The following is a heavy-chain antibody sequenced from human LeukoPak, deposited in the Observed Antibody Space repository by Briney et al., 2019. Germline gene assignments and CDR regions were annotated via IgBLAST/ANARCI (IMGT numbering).Heavy chain of an antibody. Sequence: ASVTVSFKASEYIFSSYVMHWVRQAPGQSFEWVGWINPRNGNTEYSQKFQGRVSLTRDTSTTTAYMELNSLTSEDTAIYYCARDHTLVRGDWFDPWGQGTLVTVSS. D-gene: IGHD3-10*01. V-gene: IGHV1-3*01. CDR3: ARDHTLVRGDWFDP. J-gene: IGHJ5*02. CDR2: INPRNGNT. CDR1: EYIFSSYV.